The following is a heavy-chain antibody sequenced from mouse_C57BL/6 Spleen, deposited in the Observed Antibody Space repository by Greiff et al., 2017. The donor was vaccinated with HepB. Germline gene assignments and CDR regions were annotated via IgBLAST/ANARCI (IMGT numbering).Heavy chain of an antibody. CDR2: IDPSDSYT. J-gene: IGHJ2*01. CDR1: GYTFTSYW. CDR3: AKGGAYYGNFDY. D-gene: IGHD2-10*01. Sequence: VQLQQPGAELVRPGPSVKLSCKASGYTFTSYWMHWVKQRPGKGLEWIGVIDPSDSYTNYKQKLNGKATLTVDKSSSTAYMKRSSLTSEDSAVYYCAKGGAYYGNFDYWGQGTTLTVSS. V-gene: IGHV1-59*01.